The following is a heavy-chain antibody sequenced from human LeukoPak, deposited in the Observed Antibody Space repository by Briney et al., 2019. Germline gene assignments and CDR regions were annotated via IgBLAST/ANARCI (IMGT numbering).Heavy chain of an antibody. CDR3: AREMEGMVGPPCLGY. Sequence: GGSLRLFCAASGFTVSSNYMSWVRQAPGKGLEWVSVIYSGGSTYYADSVKGRFTISRDNSKNTLYLQMNSLRAEDTAVYYCAREMEGMVGPPCLGYWGQGTLVTVSS. V-gene: IGHV3-53*01. CDR1: GFTVSSNY. D-gene: IGHD2-15*01. J-gene: IGHJ4*02. CDR2: IYSGGST.